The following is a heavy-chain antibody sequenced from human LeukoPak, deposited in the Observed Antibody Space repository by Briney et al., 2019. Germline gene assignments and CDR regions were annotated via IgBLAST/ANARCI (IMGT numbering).Heavy chain of an antibody. Sequence: PGGSLRLSCAASGFTVSSNYMSWVRQAPGKGLEWVSVIYSGGITYYADSVKGRFTISRDNSKNTLYLQMNSLRAEDTAVYYCARVGTAGYFDYWGQGTLVTVSS. J-gene: IGHJ4*02. D-gene: IGHD6-25*01. CDR3: ARVGTAGYFDY. V-gene: IGHV3-53*01. CDR2: IYSGGIT. CDR1: GFTVSSNY.